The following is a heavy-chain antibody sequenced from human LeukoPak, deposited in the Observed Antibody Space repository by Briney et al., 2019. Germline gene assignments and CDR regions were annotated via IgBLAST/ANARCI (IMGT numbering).Heavy chain of an antibody. CDR1: GFTFSRYG. Sequence: PGRSLRLSCAASGFTFSRYGIHWVRQAPGKGLEWVAVISYDGTNKFYADSVKGRFTLSRDNSKNTLYLEMNSLRADDTAVYYCAKDQMIRWGSPIDDYWGQGTLVTVSS. CDR3: AKDQMIRWGSPIDDY. V-gene: IGHV3-30*18. J-gene: IGHJ4*02. CDR2: ISYDGTNK. D-gene: IGHD3-16*01.